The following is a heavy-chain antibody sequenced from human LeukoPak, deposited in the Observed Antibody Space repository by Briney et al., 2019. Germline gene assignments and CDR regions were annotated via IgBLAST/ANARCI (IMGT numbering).Heavy chain of an antibody. CDR2: IYSGGST. J-gene: IGHJ4*02. CDR3: ARDRGGSKRAYDY. CDR1: GFTFSSFA. Sequence: GGSLRLSCAASGFTFSSFAISRVRQAPGKGLEWVSIIYSGGSTYYAESVKGRFTISRDNSKNTLDLQMNSLRVEDTAVYYCARDRGGSKRAYDYCGQGTLVTISS. D-gene: IGHD3-16*01. V-gene: IGHV3-66*01.